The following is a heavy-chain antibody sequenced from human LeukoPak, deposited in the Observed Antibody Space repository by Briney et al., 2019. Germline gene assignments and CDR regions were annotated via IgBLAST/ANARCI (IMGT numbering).Heavy chain of an antibody. V-gene: IGHV3-23*01. J-gene: IGHJ3*02. D-gene: IGHD3-10*01. Sequence: PGGSLRLSCAASGFTFSTYAMSWVRQAPGKGLEWVSGISGSGDSTYYADSVKGRFTISRDNSKYTLYLQMNSLTAEDTAVYYCSKTFGEFSVTAFDIWGQGTMVTVSS. CDR1: GFTFSTYA. CDR3: SKTFGEFSVTAFDI. CDR2: ISGSGDST.